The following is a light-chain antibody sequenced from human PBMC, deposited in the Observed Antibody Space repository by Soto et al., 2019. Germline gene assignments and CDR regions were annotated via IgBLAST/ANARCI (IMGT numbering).Light chain of an antibody. CDR3: SSYTSSSTVV. CDR1: SSDVGGYNY. CDR2: EVS. J-gene: IGLJ2*01. V-gene: IGLV2-14*01. Sequence: QSALTQPASVSGSPGQAITISCTGTSSDVGGYNYVSWYKQHPGKAPKLMIYEVSNRPSGVYNRFSGSKSGNTASLTISGLQAEDEADYCCSSYTSSSTVVFGGGTKLTVL.